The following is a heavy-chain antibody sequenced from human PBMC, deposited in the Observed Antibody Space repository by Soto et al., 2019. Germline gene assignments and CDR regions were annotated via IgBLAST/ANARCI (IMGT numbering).Heavy chain of an antibody. CDR3: ARDLIYDYVWGSYRLLYGMDV. D-gene: IGHD3-16*02. J-gene: IGHJ6*02. CDR1: GFTFSSYS. V-gene: IGHV3-48*02. Sequence: GGSLRLSCAASGFTFSSYSMNWVRQAPGKGLEWVSYISSSSSTIYYADSVKGRFTISRDNAKNSLYLQMNSLRDEDTAVYYCARDLIYDYVWGSYRLLYGMDVWGQGTTVTVSS. CDR2: ISSSSSTI.